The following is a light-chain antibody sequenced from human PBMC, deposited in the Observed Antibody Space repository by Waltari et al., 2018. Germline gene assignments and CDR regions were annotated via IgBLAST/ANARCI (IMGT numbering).Light chain of an antibody. CDR1: SSGGGNYKR. V-gene: IGLV2-23*02. J-gene: IGLJ2*01. CDR3: SSYAGSSKGV. Sequence: QSALTQPASVSGSPGPSITISCHGTSSGGGNYKRVPLYQQHPGKAPKLMIYAVSKRPSGVSDRFSGSKSGDMASLTISGLQPEDEAEYFCSSYAGSSKGVFGGGTKVTVL. CDR2: AVS.